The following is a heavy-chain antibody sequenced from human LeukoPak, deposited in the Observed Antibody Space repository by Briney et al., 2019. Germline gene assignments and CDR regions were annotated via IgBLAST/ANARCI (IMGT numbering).Heavy chain of an antibody. CDR1: GFIFSSHG. CDR3: ARSRSNVLMVYAIDAFDI. J-gene: IGHJ3*02. CDR2: IWYDGSNK. D-gene: IGHD2-8*01. V-gene: IGHV3-33*01. Sequence: GGSLRLSCAASGFIFSSHGMHWVRQAPGKGLEWVAIIWYDGSNKYYADSVKGRLTISRDNSKNTLYLQMNSLRAEDTAVYYCARSRSNVLMVYAIDAFDIWGQGTMVTVSS.